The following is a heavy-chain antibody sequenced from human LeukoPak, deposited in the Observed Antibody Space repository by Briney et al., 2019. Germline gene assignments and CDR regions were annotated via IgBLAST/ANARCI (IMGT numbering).Heavy chain of an antibody. J-gene: IGHJ3*02. V-gene: IGHV1-2*04. CDR3: ARGTLTAPRSAFDI. Sequence: ASVKVSCRASGYAFTGYYMSWVRQAPGQGLEWMGWINPDSGGTHYAQNFQGWVTMTRDTSISTAYMELSRLRSDDTAVYYCARGTLTAPRSAFDIWGQGTMVTVSS. D-gene: IGHD1-14*01. CDR1: GYAFTGYY. CDR2: INPDSGGT.